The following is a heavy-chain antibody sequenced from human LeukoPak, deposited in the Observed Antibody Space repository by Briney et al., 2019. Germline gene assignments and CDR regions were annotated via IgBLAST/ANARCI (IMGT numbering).Heavy chain of an antibody. CDR2: IKRDGSEK. Sequence: GGSLRLSCAASGFTFSSYWMSWVRQAPGKGLEWVANIKRDGSEKYYVDSVKGRFTISRDNAKNSLYLQMNSLRAEDTAVYYFARGVGYQLPSSGEDYWGQGTLVTVSS. V-gene: IGHV3-7*04. CDR3: ARGVGYQLPSSGEDY. J-gene: IGHJ4*02. CDR1: GFTFSSYW. D-gene: IGHD2-2*01.